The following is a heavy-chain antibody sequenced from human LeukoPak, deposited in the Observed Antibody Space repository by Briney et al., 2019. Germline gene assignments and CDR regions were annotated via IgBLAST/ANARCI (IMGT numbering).Heavy chain of an antibody. Sequence: GASVKVSCKASGGTFSSYAISWVRQAPGQGLEWMGRIIPIFGTANHAQKFQGRVTITTDESTSTAYMELSSLRSEDTAVYYCARDLGDGYNKFDYWGQGTLVTVSS. D-gene: IGHD5-24*01. CDR3: ARDLGDGYNKFDY. V-gene: IGHV1-69*05. J-gene: IGHJ4*02. CDR1: GGTFSSYA. CDR2: IIPIFGTA.